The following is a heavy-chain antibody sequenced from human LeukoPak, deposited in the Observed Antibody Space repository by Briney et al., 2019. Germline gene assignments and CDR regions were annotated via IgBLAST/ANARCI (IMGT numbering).Heavy chain of an antibody. D-gene: IGHD3-9*01. J-gene: IGHJ6*02. CDR1: GFTFSSYA. CDR2: ISSNGGST. CDR3: AREGILKGGDV. V-gene: IGHV3-64*01. Sequence: TGGSLRLSCAASGFTFSSYAMHWARQAPGKGLEYVSAISSNGGSTYYANSVKGRFTISRDNSKNTLYLQMGSLRAEDMAVYYCAREGILKGGDVWGQGTTVTVSS.